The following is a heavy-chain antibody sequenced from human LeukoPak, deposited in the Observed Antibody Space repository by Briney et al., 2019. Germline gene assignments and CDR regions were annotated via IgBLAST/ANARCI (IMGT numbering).Heavy chain of an antibody. CDR3: ARGRGASSGSGSHGTTSSYYMDV. Sequence: ASVKVSCKASGYTFTSYAMNWVRQAPGQGLEWMGSINTNTGNPTYAQGFTGRFVFSLDTSVSTAHLQISSLKAEDTAVYFCARGRGASSGSGSHGTTSSYYMDVWGKGTTVTVSS. V-gene: IGHV7-4-1*02. J-gene: IGHJ6*03. CDR2: INTNTGNP. D-gene: IGHD3-10*01. CDR1: GYTFTSYA.